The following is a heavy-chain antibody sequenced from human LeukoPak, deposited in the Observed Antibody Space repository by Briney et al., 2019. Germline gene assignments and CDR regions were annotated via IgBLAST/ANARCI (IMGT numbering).Heavy chain of an antibody. D-gene: IGHD3-10*01. V-gene: IGHV3-33*01. CDR3: ARDPGLWLGDPSPYFDY. CDR2: IWYDGSNK. J-gene: IGHJ4*02. Sequence: GGSLRLSCAASGFTFSSYGMHWVRQAPGKGLEWVAVIWYDGSNKYYADSVKGRFTISRDNSKNTLYLQMNSLRAEDTAVYYCARDPGLWLGDPSPYFDYWGQGTLVTVSS. CDR1: GFTFSSYG.